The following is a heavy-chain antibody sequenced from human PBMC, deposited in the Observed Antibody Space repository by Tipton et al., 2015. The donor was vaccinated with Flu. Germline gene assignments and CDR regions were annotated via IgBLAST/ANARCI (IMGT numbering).Heavy chain of an antibody. Sequence: TLSLTCTVSGGSISSGGYYWSWIRQHPGKGLEWIGYIYYSGSTYYNPSLKSRVTISVDTSKNQFSLKLSSVTAADTAVYYCARGAYDFWSGYPTHYFDYWRQRTLVTLSS. V-gene: IGHV4-31*03. CDR1: GGSISSGGYY. J-gene: IGHJ4*02. CDR3: ARGAYDFWSGYPTHYFDY. CDR2: IYYSGST. D-gene: IGHD3-3*01.